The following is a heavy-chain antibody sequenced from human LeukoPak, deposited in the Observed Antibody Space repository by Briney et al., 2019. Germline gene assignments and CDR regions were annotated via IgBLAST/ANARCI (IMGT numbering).Heavy chain of an antibody. CDR3: ARDPPARGDS. V-gene: IGHV3-21*01. CDR2: ISSNSDFT. Sequence: GGSLRLSCAASGFIFSDYSMNWVRQAPGKGLEWVSSISSNSDFTYYADSVKGRFTISRDNAENSLFLQMTSLRVEDTAVYYCARDPPARGDSWGQGTLVTVSS. CDR1: GFIFSDYS. J-gene: IGHJ4*02.